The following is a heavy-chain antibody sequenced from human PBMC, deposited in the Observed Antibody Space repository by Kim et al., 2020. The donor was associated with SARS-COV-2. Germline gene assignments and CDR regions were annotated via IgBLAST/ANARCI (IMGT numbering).Heavy chain of an antibody. D-gene: IGHD4-17*01. V-gene: IGHV1-69*13. CDR1: GGTFISHA. Sequence: SVKVSCKASGGTFISHAVSWVRQAPGQGLEWMGGIIPVYDTPTYAQRFQGRVTITADESTVTAYMELRSLRSEDSAVYYCASPPYGDSTRGYFYYYIDVWAKETTVTVA. CDR2: IIPVYDTP. J-gene: IGHJ6*03. CDR3: ASPPYGDSTRGYFYYYIDV.